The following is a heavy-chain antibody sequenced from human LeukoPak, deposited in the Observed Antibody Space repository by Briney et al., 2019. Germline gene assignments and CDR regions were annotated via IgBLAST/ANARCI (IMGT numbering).Heavy chain of an antibody. CDR2: IKEDGSQK. CDR1: GFSFNDAW. V-gene: IGHV3-7*03. D-gene: IGHD6-19*01. J-gene: IGHJ4*02. CDR3: ARDSGWFRFDY. Sequence: GGSLRLSCAASGFSFNDAWMTWVRQAPGKGLEWVANIKEDGSQKYYVDSVKGRLTISRDNAMNSLFLQTNSLRVDDTAVYYCARDSGWFRFDYWGQGTLVTVSS.